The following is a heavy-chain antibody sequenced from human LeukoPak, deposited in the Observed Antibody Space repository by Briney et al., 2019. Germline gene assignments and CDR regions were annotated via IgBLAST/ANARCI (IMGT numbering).Heavy chain of an antibody. J-gene: IGHJ4*02. CDR3: VKEEVPRVCDWYDY. CDR2: ISYEGGTK. D-gene: IGHD6-19*01. V-gene: IGHV3-30*18. CDR1: GFTFSSYG. Sequence: GGSLRPSCAASGFTFSSYGMHWVRQAPGKGLEWVAVISYEGGTKYYADSVTGRFTISRDNSKNTLYLQMNSLRSEDTAVYYCVKEEVPRVCDWYDYWGQGTLVTVSS.